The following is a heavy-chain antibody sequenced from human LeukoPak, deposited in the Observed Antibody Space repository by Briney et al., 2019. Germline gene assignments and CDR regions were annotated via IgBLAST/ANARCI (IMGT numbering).Heavy chain of an antibody. Sequence: SQTLSLTCTVSGGSVSTGGYYWTWLRQPPGKGLEWIGNIYHTGSSYYNPSLKSRVTISVDRPKNQFSLELTSVTAADTAVYYCVRGLKWELPGPWGQGTLVTVSS. D-gene: IGHD1-26*01. J-gene: IGHJ5*02. V-gene: IGHV4-30-2*01. CDR1: GGSVSTGGYY. CDR2: IYHTGSS. CDR3: VRGLKWELPGP.